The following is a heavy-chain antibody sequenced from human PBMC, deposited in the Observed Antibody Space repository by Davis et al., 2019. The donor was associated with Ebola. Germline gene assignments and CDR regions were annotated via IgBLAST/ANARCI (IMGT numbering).Heavy chain of an antibody. D-gene: IGHD5-12*01. Sequence: PGGSLRLSCSASGFTFTDYAMHWVRQAPGKGLKYVSGISSNGGSTYYADYVKGRFTMSRDNSKNTLYLQMSSLRAEDTAVYYCVKEAWLNGYFDYWGQGTLVTVSS. CDR2: ISSNGGST. CDR3: VKEAWLNGYFDY. CDR1: GFTFTDYA. J-gene: IGHJ4*02. V-gene: IGHV3-64D*06.